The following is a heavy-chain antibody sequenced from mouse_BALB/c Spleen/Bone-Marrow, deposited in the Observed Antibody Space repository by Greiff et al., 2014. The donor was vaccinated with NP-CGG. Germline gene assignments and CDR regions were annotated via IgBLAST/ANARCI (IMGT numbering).Heavy chain of an antibody. D-gene: IGHD2-4*01. CDR1: GFAFSSYD. J-gene: IGHJ3*02. CDR2: ISSGGGST. Sequence: DVQLVQSGGGLVKPGGSLKLSCAASGFAFSSYDMSWVRQTPEKRLEWVAYISSGGGSTYYADTVKGRFTISRDNAKNTLCLQVGNLKSEGTARYFCARKRLRGFGYWGQGAPVTVS. V-gene: IGHV5-12-1*01. CDR3: ARKRLRGFGY.